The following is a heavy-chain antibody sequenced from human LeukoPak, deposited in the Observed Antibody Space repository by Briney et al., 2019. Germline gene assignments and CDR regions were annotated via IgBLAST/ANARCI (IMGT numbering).Heavy chain of an antibody. CDR2: ISGSGGST. CDR1: GFTFSSYA. V-gene: IGHV3-23*01. D-gene: IGHD3-10*01. Sequence: GETLTLSCAAYGFTFSSYAMSWVRQAPGKGLEWISAISGSGGSTYYADSVKGRFTISRDNSKNTLYLQMNSLRAEDTAVYYCAKGSGSGSYPYLFDYWGQGALVTVSS. J-gene: IGHJ4*02. CDR3: AKGSGSGSYPYLFDY.